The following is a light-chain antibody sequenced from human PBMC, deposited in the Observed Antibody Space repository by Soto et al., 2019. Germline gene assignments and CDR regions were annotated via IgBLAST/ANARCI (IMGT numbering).Light chain of an antibody. Sequence: DIVMTQSPDSLAVSLGERATINCKSSQSVLYSSNNKNYLAWYQQKPGQPPQLLIYWASTRESGVPDRFSGSGSGTDFTLTISSLQAEDVAVYYCQQYYSTPGTFGQGTRLEMK. V-gene: IGKV4-1*01. CDR2: WAS. CDR1: QSVLYSSNNKNY. CDR3: QQYYSTPGT. J-gene: IGKJ5*01.